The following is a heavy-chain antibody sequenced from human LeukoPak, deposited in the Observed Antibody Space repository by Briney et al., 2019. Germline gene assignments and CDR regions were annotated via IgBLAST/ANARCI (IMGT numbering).Heavy chain of an antibody. V-gene: IGHV4-38-2*01. CDR3: ASDSDTATPFDI. CDR1: GYSISSGYY. D-gene: IGHD5-18*01. J-gene: IGHJ3*02. Sequence: SETLSLTCAVSGYSISSGYYWGWIRQPPGKGLEWIGSIYRSGSTYYNPSLKSRVTISVDTSKNQFSLKLSSVTAADTAVYYCASDSDTATPFDIWGQGTMVTVSS. CDR2: IYRSGST.